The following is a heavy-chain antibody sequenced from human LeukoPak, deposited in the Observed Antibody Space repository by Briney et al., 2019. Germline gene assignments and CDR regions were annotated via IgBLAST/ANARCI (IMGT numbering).Heavy chain of an antibody. CDR3: ATDLKGSGSFDY. Sequence: ASVKVSCKVSGYTLTELSMHWVRQAPGKGLEWMGGFDPEDGETIYAQKFQGRVTMTEDTSTDTAYMELSSLRSEDTAVYYCATDLKGSGSFDYWGQGTLVTVSS. CDR2: FDPEDGET. V-gene: IGHV1-24*01. D-gene: IGHD3-10*01. J-gene: IGHJ4*02. CDR1: GYTLTELS.